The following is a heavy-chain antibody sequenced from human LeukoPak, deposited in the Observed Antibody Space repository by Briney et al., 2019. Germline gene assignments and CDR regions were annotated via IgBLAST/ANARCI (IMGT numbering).Heavy chain of an antibody. J-gene: IGHJ4*02. CDR1: GYTFTSYY. D-gene: IGHD2-21*02. CDR2: INPRGGST. V-gene: IGHV1-46*01. CDR3: ARGSSAYCGGDCYEGY. Sequence: ASVKVSCKASGYTFTSYYMHWVRQAPGQGLEWMGMINPRGGSTSYAQKLQGRVTMTTDTSTSTAYMELRSLRSDDTAVYYCARGSSAYCGGDCYEGYWGQGTLVTVSS.